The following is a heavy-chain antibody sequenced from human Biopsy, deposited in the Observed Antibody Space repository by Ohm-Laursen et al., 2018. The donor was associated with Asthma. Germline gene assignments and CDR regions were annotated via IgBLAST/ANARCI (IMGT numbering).Heavy chain of an antibody. CDR3: ARAAITGIRGWFDP. J-gene: IGHJ5*02. Sequence: SDTLSLTCTVSPGSINDYYWNWIRQPPGKGLEWFGEMDQSGYTNYNPSLKSRVTISADTSKNQFHLNLSSVTAADTAVYFCARAAITGIRGWFDPWGQGTQVTVSS. CDR2: MDQSGYT. V-gene: IGHV4-34*01. CDR1: PGSINDYY. D-gene: IGHD1-20*01.